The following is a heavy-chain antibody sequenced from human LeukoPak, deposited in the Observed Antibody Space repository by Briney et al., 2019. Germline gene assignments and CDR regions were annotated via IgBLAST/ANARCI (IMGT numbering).Heavy chain of an antibody. CDR2: IYSGGST. Sequence: GGSLRLSCAASGFTVSSNYMSWVRQAPGKGLEWVSVIYSGGSTYYADSVKGRFTISRDNSKNTLYLQMNSPRAEDTAVYYCARGSGYDSSGYYYAFWGQGTLVTVSS. J-gene: IGHJ4*02. CDR1: GFTVSSNY. V-gene: IGHV3-53*01. D-gene: IGHD3-22*01. CDR3: ARGSGYDSSGYYYAF.